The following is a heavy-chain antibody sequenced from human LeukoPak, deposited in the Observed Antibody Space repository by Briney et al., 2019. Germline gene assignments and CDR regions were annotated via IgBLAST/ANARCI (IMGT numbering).Heavy chain of an antibody. J-gene: IGHJ4*02. CDR1: GYTFTGYY. CDR3: ARGDHYDVLTGFQTPSHLSDY. Sequence: ASVKVSCKASGYTFTGYYVHWVRQAPGQGLEWMGWVNPNSGGTNYAQKFQGRVTMTRDTSISTAYMELSRLRSDDTAVYYCARGDHYDVLTGFQTPSHLSDYWGQGTLVTVSS. V-gene: IGHV1-2*02. CDR2: VNPNSGGT. D-gene: IGHD3-9*01.